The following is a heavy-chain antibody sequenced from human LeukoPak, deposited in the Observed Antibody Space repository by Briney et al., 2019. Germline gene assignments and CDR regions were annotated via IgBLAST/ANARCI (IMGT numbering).Heavy chain of an antibody. CDR1: GGSFSGYY. CDR3: ARDQLLWFGEPSYGMDV. V-gene: IGHV4-34*01. D-gene: IGHD3-10*01. Sequence: PSDTLSLTCAVYGGSFSGYYWSWIRQPPGKGLEWIGEINHSGSTNYNPSLKSRVTISVDTSKNQFSLKLSSVTAADTAVYYCARDQLLWFGEPSYGMDVWGQGTTVTVSS. J-gene: IGHJ6*02. CDR2: INHSGST.